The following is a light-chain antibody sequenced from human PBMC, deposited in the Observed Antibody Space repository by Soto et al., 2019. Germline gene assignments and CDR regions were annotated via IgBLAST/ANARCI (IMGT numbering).Light chain of an antibody. V-gene: IGKV1-16*02. J-gene: IGKJ4*01. CDR3: QQYNSYPLT. CDR2: AAS. CDR1: QDIRNY. Sequence: DIQMTQSPSALSASVGDRVTITCRASQDIRNYLAWFQQKPGKAPKSLIRAASTLQSGVPSKFSGSGSGTDFTLTISRLQPEDFATYYCQQYNSYPLTFGGGNKEEIK.